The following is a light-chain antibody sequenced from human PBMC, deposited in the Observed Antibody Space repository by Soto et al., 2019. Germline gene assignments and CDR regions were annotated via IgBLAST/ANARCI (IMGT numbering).Light chain of an antibody. CDR2: GAS. V-gene: IGKV3-15*01. CDR1: QSVSSN. CDR3: QQLHTNPPFT. Sequence: EIVMTQSPATLSVSPGERATLSCRASQSVSSNLAWYQQKPGQAPRLLIYGASTRATGIPARFSGSGSGTEFTLTISSLQSEDFATYYCQQLHTNPPFTFGPGTKVEIK. J-gene: IGKJ3*01.